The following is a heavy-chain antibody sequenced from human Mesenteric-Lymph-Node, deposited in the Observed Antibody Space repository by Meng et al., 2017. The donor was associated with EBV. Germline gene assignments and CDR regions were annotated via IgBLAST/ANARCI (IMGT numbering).Heavy chain of an antibody. CDR2: VFHSGST. Sequence: QVETRESGPRRVKPSAILALSCAVAGASITTGNWWSWVRQTPGKGLEWIGAVFHSGSTNYNPSLKSRVTISVDKSKNQFSLEVTSVTAADAAVYYCVRGLGGSGNYYFDYWGQGTLVTVSS. J-gene: IGHJ4*02. D-gene: IGHD3-10*01. CDR3: VRGLGGSGNYYFDY. V-gene: IGHV4-4*02. CDR1: GASITTGNW.